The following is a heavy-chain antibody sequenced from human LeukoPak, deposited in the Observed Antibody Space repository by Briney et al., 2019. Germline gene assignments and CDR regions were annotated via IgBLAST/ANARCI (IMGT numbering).Heavy chain of an antibody. J-gene: IGHJ4*02. CDR1: GFTFSSDG. Sequence: RGSLRLSCAASGFTFSSDGMHWVRQAPGKGLEWVASIWYDGSNKYYADSVKGRFTISRDNSKNTLYLQMNSLRAEDTAVYYCARDTTGYHYYFDYWGQGTLVTVSS. CDR2: IWYDGSNK. V-gene: IGHV3-30*02. CDR3: ARDTTGYHYYFDY. D-gene: IGHD3-9*01.